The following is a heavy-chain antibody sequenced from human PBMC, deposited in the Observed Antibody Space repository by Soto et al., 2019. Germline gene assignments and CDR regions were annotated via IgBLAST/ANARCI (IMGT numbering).Heavy chain of an antibody. Sequence: PSETLSLTCTVSGGSISSSSYYWGWIRQPPGKGLEWIGNVYYGGSPYYNPSLKSRVTISVETSKSQFSLKLSSVTAADTAVYYCAGGDYYHSSGYYFYYYTMAVWGQGTTVTVSS. J-gene: IGHJ6*02. CDR2: VYYGGSP. CDR1: GGSISSSSYY. V-gene: IGHV4-39*01. CDR3: AGGDYYHSSGYYFYYYTMAV. D-gene: IGHD3-22*01.